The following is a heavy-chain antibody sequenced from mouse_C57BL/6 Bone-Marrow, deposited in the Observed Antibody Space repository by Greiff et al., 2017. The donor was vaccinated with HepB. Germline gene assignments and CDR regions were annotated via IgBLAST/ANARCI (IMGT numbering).Heavy chain of an antibody. Sequence: VQLQQPGTELVKPGASVKLSCKASGYTFTSYWMHWVKQRPGQGLEWIGNINPSNGGTNYNEKFKSKATLTVDKSSSTAYMQLSSLTSEDSAVYYCARERNYCGRAAWFAYWGQGTLVTVSA. V-gene: IGHV1-53*01. CDR1: GYTFTSYW. CDR2: INPSNGGT. D-gene: IGHD1-1*01. CDR3: ARERNYCGRAAWFAY. J-gene: IGHJ3*01.